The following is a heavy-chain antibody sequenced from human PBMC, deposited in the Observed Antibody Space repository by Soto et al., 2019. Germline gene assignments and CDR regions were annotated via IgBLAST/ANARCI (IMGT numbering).Heavy chain of an antibody. CDR2: IKSKTDGGTT. D-gene: IGHD6-19*01. J-gene: IGHJ3*02. Sequence: GGSLRLSCAASGFTFSNAWMNWVRQAPGKGLEWVGRIKSKTDGGTTDYAAPVKGRFTISRDDSKNTLYLQMNSLKTEDTAVYYCTTDGAVAGILTAFDIWGQGTMVTVSS. V-gene: IGHV3-15*07. CDR3: TTDGAVAGILTAFDI. CDR1: GFTFSNAW.